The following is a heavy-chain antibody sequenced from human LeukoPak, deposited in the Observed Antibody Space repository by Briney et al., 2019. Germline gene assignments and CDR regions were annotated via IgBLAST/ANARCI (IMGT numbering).Heavy chain of an antibody. CDR2: MNPSSGNT. Sequence: ASVKVSCKASGYTFTSYDINWVRQATGQGLEWMGWMNPSSGNTGYAQKFQGRVSMTRNTSINTAYMELSSLRSEDTAVYYCARGGIRSLDYWGQGTLVTVSS. CDR1: GYTFTSYD. J-gene: IGHJ4*02. CDR3: ARGGIRSLDY. V-gene: IGHV1-8*01.